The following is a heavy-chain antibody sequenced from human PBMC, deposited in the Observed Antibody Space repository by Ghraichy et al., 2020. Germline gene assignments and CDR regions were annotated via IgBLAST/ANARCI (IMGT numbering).Heavy chain of an antibody. CDR3: AKEMDTRGWYSADY. CDR1: VFTFSNYA. CDR2: IRGSGVNT. J-gene: IGHJ4*02. D-gene: IGHD6-19*01. Sequence: LSLTCAASVFTFSNYAMSWLRQPPGKGLEWVSAIRGSGVNTYYADSVKGRFTVSRDNSKNSLYLQMNSLRAEDTAVYYCAKEMDTRGWYSADYWGQGTLITVSS. V-gene: IGHV3-23*01.